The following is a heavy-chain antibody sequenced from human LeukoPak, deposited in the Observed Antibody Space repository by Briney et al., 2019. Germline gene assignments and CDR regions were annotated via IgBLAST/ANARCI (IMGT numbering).Heavy chain of an antibody. D-gene: IGHD3-3*01. CDR1: GFTFSSYW. Sequence: GGSLRLSCAASGFTFSSYWMSWVRQAPGKGLEWVANIKQDGSEKYYVDSAKGRFTISRDNAKNSLYLQMNSLRAEDTAVYYCARGQGYDFWSGYFDYWGQGTLVTVSS. CDR3: ARGQGYDFWSGYFDY. CDR2: IKQDGSEK. J-gene: IGHJ4*02. V-gene: IGHV3-7*01.